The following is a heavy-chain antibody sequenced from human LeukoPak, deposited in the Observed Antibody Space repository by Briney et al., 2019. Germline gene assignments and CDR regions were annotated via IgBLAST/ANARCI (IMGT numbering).Heavy chain of an antibody. J-gene: IGHJ5*02. Sequence: GGSLRLSCAASGFTFSPYGMHWVRQAPGKGLEWVAVISYDGSNKYYADSVKGRFTISRDNSKNTLYLQMNSLRAEDTAVYYCAKDRGSGYCSSTSCSNWFDPWGQGTPVTVSS. V-gene: IGHV3-30*18. CDR3: AKDRGSGYCSSTSCSNWFDP. D-gene: IGHD2-2*01. CDR2: ISYDGSNK. CDR1: GFTFSPYG.